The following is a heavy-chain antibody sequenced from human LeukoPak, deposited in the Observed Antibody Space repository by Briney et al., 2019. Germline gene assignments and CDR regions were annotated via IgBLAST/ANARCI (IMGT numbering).Heavy chain of an antibody. Sequence: PGGSLRLSCVASVFTDSSNYMTWVRQAPGKGLEGVSRINKDATITTYADSVKGRFTVSRDNVKNMEYLDMNGLRGDDTAVYYCARSGIGRGFEIWGQGATVTVSS. CDR3: ARSGIGRGFEI. J-gene: IGHJ3*02. V-gene: IGHV3-74*03. D-gene: IGHD2/OR15-2a*01. CDR2: INKDATIT. CDR1: VFTDSSNY.